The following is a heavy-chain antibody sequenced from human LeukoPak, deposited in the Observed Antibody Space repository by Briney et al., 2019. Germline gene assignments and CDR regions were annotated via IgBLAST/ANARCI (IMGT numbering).Heavy chain of an antibody. J-gene: IGHJ4*02. CDR1: GFTFSDYW. D-gene: IGHD3-22*01. CDR3: LRGAHYDTSGYYY. CDR2: VKSDGSSP. V-gene: IGHV3-74*01. Sequence: GGSLRLSCAAPGFTFSDYWMHWVRQAPGKGLVWVSRVKSDGSSPIYADSVRGRFTISRDNARNTLYLQMNSLRAEDTAVYYCLRGAHYDTSGYYYWGQGTLVTVSS.